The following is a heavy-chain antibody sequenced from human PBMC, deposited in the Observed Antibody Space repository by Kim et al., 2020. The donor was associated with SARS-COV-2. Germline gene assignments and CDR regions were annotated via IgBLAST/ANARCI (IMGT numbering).Heavy chain of an antibody. J-gene: IGHJ5*02. Sequence: GGSLRLSCAASGFTFSSYAMSWVRQAPGKGLEWVSAISGSGGSTYYADSVKGRFTISRDNSKNTLYLQMNSLRAEDTAVYYCANDVEGGTMVRGVIMAFDPLTLGRFDPWGQGTLVTVSS. CDR1: GFTFSSYA. CDR2: ISGSGGST. D-gene: IGHD3-10*01. V-gene: IGHV3-23*01. CDR3: ANDVEGGTMVRGVIMAFDPLTLGRFDP.